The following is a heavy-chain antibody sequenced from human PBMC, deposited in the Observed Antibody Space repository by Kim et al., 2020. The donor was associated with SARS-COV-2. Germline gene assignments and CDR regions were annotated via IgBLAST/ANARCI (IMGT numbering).Heavy chain of an antibody. D-gene: IGHD3-10*01. V-gene: IGHV3-48*02. J-gene: IGHJ6*02. CDR1: GFTLTTYT. CDR2: ITSSGSSI. Sequence: GGSLRLSCAASGFTLTTYTMNWVRQAPGKVLEWVSYITSSGSSISYADSVKGRFTISRDVVKNLLFLQLNVLRDDDTAVYYCARDRFGDYAMDVWGQGTTVAVSS. CDR3: ARDRFGDYAMDV.